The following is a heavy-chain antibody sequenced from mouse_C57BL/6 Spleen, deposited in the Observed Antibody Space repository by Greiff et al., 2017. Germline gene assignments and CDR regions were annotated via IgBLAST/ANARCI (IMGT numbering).Heavy chain of an antibody. D-gene: IGHD1-1*01. Sequence: EVQLVESGGDLVKPGGSLKLSCAASGFTFSSYGMSWVRQTPDKRLEWVATISSGGSYTYYPDSVKGRFTISRDNAKNTLYLQMSSLKSEDTAMYYCARQGYYGSSPWYFDVWGTGTTVTVSS. V-gene: IGHV5-6*01. CDR1: GFTFSSYG. CDR3: ARQGYYGSSPWYFDV. CDR2: ISSGGSYT. J-gene: IGHJ1*03.